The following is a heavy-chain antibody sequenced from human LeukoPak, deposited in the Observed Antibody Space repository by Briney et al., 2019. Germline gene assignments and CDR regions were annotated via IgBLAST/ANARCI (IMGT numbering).Heavy chain of an antibody. V-gene: IGHV4-4*09. CDR3: VRHEQQLNYFDY. CDR2: IYTSGST. D-gene: IGHD6-13*01. Sequence: SETLSLTCTVSGGSISSYYWSWIRQPPGKGLEWIGCIYTSGSTNYNPSLKSRVTISVDTSKNQFSLKLSSVTAADTAVYYCVRHEQQLNYFDYWGQGTLVTVSS. J-gene: IGHJ4*02. CDR1: GGSISSYY.